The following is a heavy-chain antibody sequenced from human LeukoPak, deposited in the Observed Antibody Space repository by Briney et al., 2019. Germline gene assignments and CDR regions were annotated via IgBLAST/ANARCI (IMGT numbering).Heavy chain of an antibody. D-gene: IGHD3-16*01. CDR3: ARDLMRGGYNWFDP. CDR2: IYYSGST. CDR1: GGSISSGGYS. Sequence: SETLSLTCTVSGGSISSGGYSWSWIRQHPGKGLEWIGYIYYSGSTYYNPSLKSRVTISVDTSKNQFSLKLSSVTAADTAVYYCARDLMRGGYNWFDPWGQGTLVTVSS. J-gene: IGHJ5*02. V-gene: IGHV4-31*03.